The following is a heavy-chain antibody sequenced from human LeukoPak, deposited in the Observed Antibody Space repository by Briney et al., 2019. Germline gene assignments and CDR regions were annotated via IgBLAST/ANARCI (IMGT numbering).Heavy chain of an antibody. J-gene: IGHJ4*02. CDR3: ARISTGYGGNYYFDY. V-gene: IGHV1-18*01. CDR2: ISAYNGNT. D-gene: IGHD4-23*01. Sequence: ASVKVSCKASGYTFTSYGISWVRQAPGQGLEWMGWISAYNGNTNYAQKLQGRVTMTTDRSTSTAYMELRSLRSDDTAVYYCARISTGYGGNYYFDYWGQGTLVTVSS. CDR1: GYTFTSYG.